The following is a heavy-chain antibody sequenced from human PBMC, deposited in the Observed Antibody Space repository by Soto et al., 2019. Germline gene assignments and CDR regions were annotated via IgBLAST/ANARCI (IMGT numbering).Heavy chain of an antibody. V-gene: IGHV3-30*18. Sequence: QVQLVESGGGVVQPGGSLRLSCQASGFNFDNYGMHWVRQAPGKGLEWVAVITYDGSFQYYADSVKGRFTISRDNSKNPLSPHLNTLHPEDTAVYHCAEGRVGGTFYTPLAFWGQGTLVTVSS. CDR2: ITYDGSFQ. CDR1: GFNFDNYG. J-gene: IGHJ4*02. D-gene: IGHD1-7*01. CDR3: AEGRVGGTFYTPLAF.